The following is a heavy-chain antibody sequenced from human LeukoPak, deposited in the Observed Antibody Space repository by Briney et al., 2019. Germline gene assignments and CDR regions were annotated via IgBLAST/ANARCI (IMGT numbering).Heavy chain of an antibody. Sequence: ASVKVSCKASGYTFTSYGISWVRQAPGQGLEWMGWISAYNGNTNYAQKLQGRVTMTTDTSTSTAYMELRSLRSDDTAVYYCARDLFRFYDFWSGFYYGMDVWGQGTTVTVSS. J-gene: IGHJ6*02. CDR3: ARDLFRFYDFWSGFYYGMDV. CDR1: GYTFTSYG. D-gene: IGHD3-3*01. CDR2: ISAYNGNT. V-gene: IGHV1-18*01.